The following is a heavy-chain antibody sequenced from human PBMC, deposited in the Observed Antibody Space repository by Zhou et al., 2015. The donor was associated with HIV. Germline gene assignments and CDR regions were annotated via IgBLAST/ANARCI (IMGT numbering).Heavy chain of an antibody. CDR3: ARLPYYYDSSGYYPYWYFDL. J-gene: IGHJ2*01. V-gene: IGHV1-8*01. CDR2: MNPNSGNT. Sequence: QVQLVQSGAEVKKPGASVKVSCKASGYTFTSYDINWVRQATGQGLEWMGWMNPNSGNTGYAQKFQGRVTMTRNTSISTAYMELSSLRSEDTAVYYCARLPYYYDSSGYYPYWYFDLWGRGTLVTVLL. CDR1: GYTFTSYD. D-gene: IGHD3-22*01.